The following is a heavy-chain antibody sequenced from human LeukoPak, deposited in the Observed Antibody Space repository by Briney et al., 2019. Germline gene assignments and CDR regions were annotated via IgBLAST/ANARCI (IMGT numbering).Heavy chain of an antibody. V-gene: IGHV1-69*04. CDR2: IIPILGIA. CDR1: GGTFSSYA. CDR3: ARGFHRLYGSGNHYNPEFDY. Sequence: SVKVSCKASGGTFSSYAISWVRQAPGRGLEWMGRIIPILGIANYAQKFQGRVTISADKSTSITADKSTSTAYMELSSLRSEDTAVYYCARGFHRLYGSGNHYNPEFDYWGQGTLVTVSS. J-gene: IGHJ4*02. D-gene: IGHD3-10*01.